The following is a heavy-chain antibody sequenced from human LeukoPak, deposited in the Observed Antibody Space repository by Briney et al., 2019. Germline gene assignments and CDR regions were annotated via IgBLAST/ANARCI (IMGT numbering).Heavy chain of an antibody. V-gene: IGHV1-8*01. D-gene: IGHD6-13*01. J-gene: IGHJ4*02. Sequence: GASVNVSCKASGYTFTSYDINWVRQATGQGLEWMGWMNPNSANRGYAQKFQGRVTMTRNISISTGYMELSSLRSEDTAVYYCARGPPESSNSDYWGQGTLVTVSS. CDR3: ARGPPESSNSDY. CDR2: MNPNSANR. CDR1: GYTFTSYD.